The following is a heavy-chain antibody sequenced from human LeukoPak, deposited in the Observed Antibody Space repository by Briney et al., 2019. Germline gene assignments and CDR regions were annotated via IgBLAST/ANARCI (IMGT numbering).Heavy chain of an antibody. D-gene: IGHD1-26*01. CDR3: ARDVGPGQWDWFDP. CDR2: IYTSGST. Sequence: PSETLSLTCTVSGGSISSYYWSWIRQPAGKGLEWIGRIYTSGSTNYNPSLKSRVTMSVDTSKNQFSLKPSSVTAADTAVYYCARDVGPGQWDWFDPWGQGTLVTVSS. J-gene: IGHJ5*02. CDR1: GGSISSYY. V-gene: IGHV4-4*07.